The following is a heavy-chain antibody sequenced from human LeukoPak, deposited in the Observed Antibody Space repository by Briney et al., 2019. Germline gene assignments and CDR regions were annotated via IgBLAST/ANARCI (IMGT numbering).Heavy chain of an antibody. V-gene: IGHV3-7*01. CDR2: IKQDGSEK. D-gene: IGHD3-16*02. CDR3: ARGLTYYDYVWGSYRFRFFDY. J-gene: IGHJ4*02. Sequence: PGGSLRLSCAASGFTFSSYWMSWVRQAPGKGLEWVANIKQDGSEKYYVDSVKGRFTISRDNAKNSLYLQMNSLRAEDTAVYYCARGLTYYDYVWGSYRFRFFDYWGQGTLVTVSS. CDR1: GFTFSSYW.